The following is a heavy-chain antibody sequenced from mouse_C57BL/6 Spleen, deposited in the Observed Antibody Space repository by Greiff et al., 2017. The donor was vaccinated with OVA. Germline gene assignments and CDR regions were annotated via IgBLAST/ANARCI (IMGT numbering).Heavy chain of an antibody. CDR2: INPSSGYS. D-gene: IGHD1-1*01. Sequence: QVQLKQSRADLARPGASVKMSCKASGYTFTSYTMHWVNQRPGQGLEWIGYINPSSGYSTSYQKFKDKATLTADKSSSTAYMQLSSLTSEDSAVYYCARGDYYGISPFAYWGQGTLVTVSA. J-gene: IGHJ3*01. CDR1: GYTFTSYT. CDR3: ARGDYYGISPFAY. V-gene: IGHV1-4*01.